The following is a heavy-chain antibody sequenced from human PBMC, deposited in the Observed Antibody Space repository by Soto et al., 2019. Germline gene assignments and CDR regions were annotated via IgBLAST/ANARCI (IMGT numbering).Heavy chain of an antibody. D-gene: IGHD2-15*01. CDR3: ARRYCSGGSCYGNWFDP. Sequence: SETLSLTCTVSGGSISSGGYYWSWIRQHPGKGLEWIGCIYYSGSTYYNPSLKSRVTISVDTSKNQFSLKLSSVTAADTAVYYCARRYCSGGSCYGNWFDPWGQGTLVTVSS. V-gene: IGHV4-31*03. CDR2: IYYSGST. J-gene: IGHJ5*02. CDR1: GGSISSGGYY.